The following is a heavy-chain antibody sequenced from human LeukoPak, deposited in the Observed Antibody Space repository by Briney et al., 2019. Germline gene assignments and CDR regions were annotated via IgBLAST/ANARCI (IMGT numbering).Heavy chain of an antibody. CDR3: ARGNRPYGEHEAFDI. CDR1: GGSISGSNYY. D-gene: IGHD3-10*01. CDR2: IYYSGST. J-gene: IGHJ3*02. Sequence: SSETLSLTCTVSGGSISGSNYYWGWVRQPPGKGLEWIGSIYYSGSTCYNPSLKSRVTISIDTSKNQFSLKVSSVSAADTAVYYCARGNRPYGEHEAFDIWGHGTTVTVSP. V-gene: IGHV4-39*01.